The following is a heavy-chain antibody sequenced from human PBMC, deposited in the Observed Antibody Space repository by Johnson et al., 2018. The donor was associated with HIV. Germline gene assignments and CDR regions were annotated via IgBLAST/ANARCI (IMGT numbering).Heavy chain of an antibody. Sequence: EVQLVESGGGVVQPGRSLRLSFAASGFTFSTSPMNWVRQAPGKGLEWVANIKQDGSEKYYVDSVKGRFTISRDNAKNSLYLQMNSLRAEDTAVYYCARGIVITFGGPYAFDVWGQGTMVTV. J-gene: IGHJ3*01. CDR1: GFTFSTSP. CDR2: IKQDGSEK. CDR3: ARGIVITFGGPYAFDV. V-gene: IGHV3-7*01. D-gene: IGHD3-16*01.